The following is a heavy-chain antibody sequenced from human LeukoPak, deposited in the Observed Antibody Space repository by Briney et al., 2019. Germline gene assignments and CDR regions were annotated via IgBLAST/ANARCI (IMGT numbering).Heavy chain of an antibody. CDR2: INSDGSST. CDR1: GFTFSSYW. CDR3: AKDHRVYYYYYGMGV. Sequence: GGSLRLSCAASGFTFSSYWMHWVRQAPGKGLVWVSRINSDGSSTSYADSVKGRFTISRDNAKNTLYLQMNSLRAEDTAVYYCAKDHRVYYYYYGMGVWGQGTTVTVSS. J-gene: IGHJ6*02. V-gene: IGHV3-74*01.